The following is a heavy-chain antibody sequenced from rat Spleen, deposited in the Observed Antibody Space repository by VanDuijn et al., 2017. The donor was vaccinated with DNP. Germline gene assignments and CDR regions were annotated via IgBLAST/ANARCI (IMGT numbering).Heavy chain of an antibody. D-gene: IGHD1-5*01. V-gene: IGHV2-47*01. Sequence: QVQLKESGPGLVQPSQTLSLTCTVFGLSLTSNSVSWIRQPPGKGLEWMVVIWNHGGTDYNSAFKSRLSISRDTSKGQVFLKMDSLQAEDTAIYFCTIEREPNYNPYYFDYWGQGVMVTVSS. CDR3: TIEREPNYNPYYFDY. CDR2: IWNHGGT. CDR1: GLSLTSNS. J-gene: IGHJ2*01.